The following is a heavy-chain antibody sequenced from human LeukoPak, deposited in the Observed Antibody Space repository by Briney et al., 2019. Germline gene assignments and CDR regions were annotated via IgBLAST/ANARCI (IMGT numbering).Heavy chain of an antibody. V-gene: IGHV1-18*01. J-gene: IGHJ4*02. Sequence: GASVKVSCKASGYTFTSYGISWVRQAPGQGLEWMGWISAYNGNTNYAQKLQDRVTMTTDTSTSTAYMELRSLKSDDTALYYCAREIPYPDCSSSGCYGPWDYWGQGALVTVSS. D-gene: IGHD2-2*01. CDR1: GYTFTSYG. CDR3: AREIPYPDCSSSGCYGPWDY. CDR2: ISAYNGNT.